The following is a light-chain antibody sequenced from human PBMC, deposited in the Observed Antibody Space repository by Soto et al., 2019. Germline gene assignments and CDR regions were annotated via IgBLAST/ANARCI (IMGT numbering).Light chain of an antibody. V-gene: IGKV3-11*01. J-gene: IGKJ5*01. Sequence: EILLTKSPVTLSLSPGQRATLSCRASQSISTYLAWYQVKPGQAPRLLMYDPSSRATGVPARFSGSGSGTDFSLTISSLEPEDVAVYYCQQRSQWTPMTFGQGTRLEI. CDR1: QSISTY. CDR3: QQRSQWTPMT. CDR2: DPS.